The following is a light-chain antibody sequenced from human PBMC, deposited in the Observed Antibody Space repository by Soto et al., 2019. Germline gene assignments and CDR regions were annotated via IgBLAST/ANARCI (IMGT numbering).Light chain of an antibody. CDR1: HSVNSN. CDR2: DAS. V-gene: IGKV3-11*01. Sequence: VLTQPPVTLSLSPGERATLSFRASHSVNSNLAWSQQKPGQAPRLLIYDASKRATGIPARFSGSGSGTDFTLTISSLEPEDSAVYYCQHRSNVLTFGGGTKV. CDR3: QHRSNVLT. J-gene: IGKJ4*01.